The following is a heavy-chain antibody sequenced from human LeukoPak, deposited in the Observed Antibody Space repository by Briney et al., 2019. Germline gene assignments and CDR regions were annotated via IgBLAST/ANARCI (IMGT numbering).Heavy chain of an antibody. CDR2: FKHSGST. CDR1: GGSLSGYY. CDR3: ASGYSGSCTGNYYFYMDV. D-gene: IGHD1-26*01. J-gene: IGHJ6*03. Sequence: SETLSLTCAVYGGSLSGYYWSWIRQPPGKELEWIGEFKHSGSTNYNPSLKSRVTISVDTSKNQFSLKLSSVTAADTAVYYCASGYSGSCTGNYYFYMDVWGKGSTVTVSS. V-gene: IGHV4-34*01.